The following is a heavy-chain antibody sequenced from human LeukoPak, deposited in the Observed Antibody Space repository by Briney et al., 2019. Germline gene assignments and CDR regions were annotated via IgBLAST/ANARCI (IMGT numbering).Heavy chain of an antibody. J-gene: IGHJ4*02. D-gene: IGHD3/OR15-3a*01. CDR1: GYTFTDYY. Sequence: ASVMVSCKASGYTFTDYYIHWVRQAPGQGLEWLGWINPKSGGTNYAQKFQDRVTMTRDTSISTAYMELSRLRPDDTAVYYCARGGFWTTTHSDYWGQGTLVTVSS. CDR2: INPKSGGT. V-gene: IGHV1-2*02. CDR3: ARGGFWTTTHSDY.